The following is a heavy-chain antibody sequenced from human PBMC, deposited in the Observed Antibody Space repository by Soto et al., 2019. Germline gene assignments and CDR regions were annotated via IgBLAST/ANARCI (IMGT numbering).Heavy chain of an antibody. CDR3: ATSSCWSRFDY. D-gene: IGHD6-19*01. V-gene: IGHV4-31*01. Sequence: LSLPCPVAGGSISGGGYYWSWIRQNPGKGLEWIGYIYLSGGTYYNPYLKSLLTISVDTSKNQFSLKLSSVTAADTAVYYCATSSCWSRFDYWGQGTLVTVSS. CDR2: IYLSGGT. J-gene: IGHJ4*02. CDR1: GGSISGGGYY.